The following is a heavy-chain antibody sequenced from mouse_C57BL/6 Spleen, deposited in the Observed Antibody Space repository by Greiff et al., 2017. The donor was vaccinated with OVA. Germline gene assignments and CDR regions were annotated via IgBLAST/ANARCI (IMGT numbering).Heavy chain of an antibody. J-gene: IGHJ3*01. CDR1: GYAFSSSW. CDR2: IYPGDGDT. CDR3: ARDIGSGDGFDD. D-gene: IGHD1-1*01. Sequence: VKLQESGPELVKPGASVKISCKASGYAFSSSWMHWVKQRPGKGLEWIGRIYPGDGDTNYNGKFKGKATLTADKSSSTAYMQLSSLTSEDSAVYCCARDIGSGDGFDDWGQGTLVTVSA. V-gene: IGHV1-82*01.